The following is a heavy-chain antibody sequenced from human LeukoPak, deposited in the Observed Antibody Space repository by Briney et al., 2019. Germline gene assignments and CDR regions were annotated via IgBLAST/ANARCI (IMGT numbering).Heavy chain of an antibody. V-gene: IGHV3-23*01. Sequence: GGSLRLSCVVSGLTFSSHSMTWVRQAPGKGLEWVSGISASGGETWYPDSVKGRFTISRDNSKNTLFLQMNSLRVEDTAIYYCAKDAAGPEYWGQGTLVTVSS. D-gene: IGHD6-13*01. CDR3: AKDAAGPEY. CDR1: GLTFSSHS. CDR2: ISASGGET. J-gene: IGHJ4*02.